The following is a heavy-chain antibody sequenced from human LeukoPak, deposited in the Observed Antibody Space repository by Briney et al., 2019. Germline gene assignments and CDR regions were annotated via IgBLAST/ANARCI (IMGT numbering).Heavy chain of an antibody. Sequence: GGSLRLSCVASGFSFNRFAMSWVRHAPGKGLEWVSSVSGSGGTTWHAESVKGRFTISKDNSKSTMFLQLNSLRAEDTAVYYCTRDHISCVGAGCLLHEDWGQGTLVTVSS. CDR3: TRDHISCVGAGCLLHED. V-gene: IGHV3-23*01. D-gene: IGHD3-9*01. CDR1: GFSFNRFA. CDR2: VSGSGGTT. J-gene: IGHJ4*02.